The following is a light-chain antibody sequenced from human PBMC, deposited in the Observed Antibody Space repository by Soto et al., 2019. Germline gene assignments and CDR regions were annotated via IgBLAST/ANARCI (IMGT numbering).Light chain of an antibody. CDR3: QQYNSYSPWT. CDR1: QSVSNW. V-gene: IGKV1-5*01. CDR2: DVS. Sequence: IRMTQSPSSFSASTGDRVTITCRASQSVSNWLAWYQQKPGKAPKLLIYDVSSLESGVPSRFSGSGSGTEFTLTISSLQPDDFATYYCQQYNSYSPWTFGQGTKVDI. J-gene: IGKJ1*01.